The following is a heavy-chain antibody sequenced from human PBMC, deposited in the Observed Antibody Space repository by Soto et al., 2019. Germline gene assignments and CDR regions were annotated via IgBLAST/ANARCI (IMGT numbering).Heavy chain of an antibody. D-gene: IGHD6-6*01. V-gene: IGHV1-2*02. CDR1: GFSFTGYY. Sequence: ASVKVSCKASGFSFTGYYIHWLRQAPGQGLEWMGWINAHSGGTEYAQKFQGRVTLTRDTSIATAYLTLTSLTSDDTALYYCAKDLTRQLAYWLDPWGQGTQV. J-gene: IGHJ5*02. CDR2: INAHSGGT. CDR3: AKDLTRQLAYWLDP.